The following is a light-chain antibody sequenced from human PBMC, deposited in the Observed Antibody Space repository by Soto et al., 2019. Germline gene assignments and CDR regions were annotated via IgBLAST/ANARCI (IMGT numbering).Light chain of an antibody. J-gene: IGLJ2*01. CDR1: NSNIGSGH. V-gene: IGLV1-44*01. CDR2: SDN. Sequence: QLVLTQPPSASGTPGQRVTVSCSGNNSNIGSGHVNWYQQVPGAAPKLLIFSDNQRPSGVPDRFSGSKSGTSASLAIIGLQFEDEADYYCASWDDSLKVVFGGGTKVTVL. CDR3: ASWDDSLKVV.